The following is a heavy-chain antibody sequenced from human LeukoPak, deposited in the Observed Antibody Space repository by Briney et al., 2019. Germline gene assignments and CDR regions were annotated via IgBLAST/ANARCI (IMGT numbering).Heavy chain of an antibody. CDR2: VNHSGST. CDR3: ARRGYSYGYVGSNWFDP. V-gene: IGHV4-34*01. D-gene: IGHD5-18*01. Sequence: GSLRLSCAASGFTFSDYYMSWIRQPPGKGLEWIGEVNHSGSTNYNPSLKSRVTISVDTSKNQFSLKLSSVTAADTAVYYCARRGYSYGYVGSNWFDPWGQGTLVTVSS. CDR1: GFTFSDYY. J-gene: IGHJ5*02.